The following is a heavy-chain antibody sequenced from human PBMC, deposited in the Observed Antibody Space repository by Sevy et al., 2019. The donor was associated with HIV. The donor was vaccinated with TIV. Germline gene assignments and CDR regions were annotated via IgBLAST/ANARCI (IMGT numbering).Heavy chain of an antibody. CDR3: ARISGWFYFDY. CDR2: IKQDGSEK. V-gene: IGHV3-7*01. D-gene: IGHD6-19*01. CDR1: GFTFSSYW. J-gene: IGHJ4*02. Sequence: GESLKISCAASGFTFSSYWMSWVRQAPGKGLEWVANIKQDGSEKYYVDSVKGRFTISRDNAKNSLYLQMNSLRAEDTAVYYCARISGWFYFDYWGQGTLVTVSS.